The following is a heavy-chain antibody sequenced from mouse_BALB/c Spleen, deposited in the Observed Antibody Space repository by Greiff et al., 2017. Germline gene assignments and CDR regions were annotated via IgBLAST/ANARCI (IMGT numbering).Heavy chain of an antibody. CDR1: GFNIKDTY. V-gene: IGHV14-3*02. D-gene: IGHD2-10*01. CDR2: IDPANGNT. CDR3: ARSYHYAMDY. J-gene: IGHJ4*01. Sequence: EVKLMESGAELVKPGASVKLSCTASGFNIKDTYMHWVKQRPEQGLEWIGRIDPANGNTKYDPKFQGKATITADTSSNTAYLQLSSLTSEDTAVYYCARSYHYAMDYWGQGTSVTVSS.